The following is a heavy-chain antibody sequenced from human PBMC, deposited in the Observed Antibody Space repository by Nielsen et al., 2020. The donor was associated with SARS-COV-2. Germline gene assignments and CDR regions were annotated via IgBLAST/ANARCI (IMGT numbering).Heavy chain of an antibody. D-gene: IGHD2-8*01. V-gene: IGHV3-21*01. CDR2: ISSSSSYI. CDR3: ARRGYCTNGVCYAAYYYYGMDV. Sequence: VRQMPGKGLEWVSSISSSSSYIYYADSVKGRFTISRDNVKNSLYLQMNSPRAEDTAVYYCARRGYCTNGVCYAAYYYYGMDVWGQGTTVTVSS. J-gene: IGHJ6*02.